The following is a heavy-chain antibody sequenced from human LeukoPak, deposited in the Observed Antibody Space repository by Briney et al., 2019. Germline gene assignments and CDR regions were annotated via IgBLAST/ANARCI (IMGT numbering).Heavy chain of an antibody. V-gene: IGHV3-30*02. CDR2: IRFHGSNK. CDR3: ARRAGGLARNNWFDP. CDR1: GFTFSSYG. Sequence: GGSLRLSCAASGFTFSSYGMHWVRQAPGKGLEWVAFIRFHGSNKYYADSVKGRFTISRDNSKNTLYLQMNSLRAEDTAVYYCARRAGGLARNNWFDPWGQGTLVTVSS. D-gene: IGHD3-16*01. J-gene: IGHJ5*02.